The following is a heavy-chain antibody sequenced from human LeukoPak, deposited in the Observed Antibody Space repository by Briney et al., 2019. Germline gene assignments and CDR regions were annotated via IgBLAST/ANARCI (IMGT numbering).Heavy chain of an antibody. CDR3: ARDRSGLSNRMFDY. CDR2: IYYSGST. Sequence: PSETLSLTCTVSGGSISSYYWTWIRQPPGKGLEWIGFIYYSGSTNYNPSLKSRVTISVDTSKNQFSLKLTSVTAADTAVYYCARDRSGLSNRMFDYWGQGTLVTVSS. CDR1: GGSISSYY. V-gene: IGHV4-59*01. D-gene: IGHD2-15*01. J-gene: IGHJ4*02.